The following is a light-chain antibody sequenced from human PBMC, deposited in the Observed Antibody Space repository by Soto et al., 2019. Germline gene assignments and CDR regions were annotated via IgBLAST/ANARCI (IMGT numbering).Light chain of an antibody. V-gene: IGLV2-14*01. CDR1: SSDVGGYNY. CDR2: DVS. CDR3: SSYTCSSTF. Sequence: QSALTQPASVSGSHGQSITSSCTGTSSDVGGYNYVSWYQQHPGKAPKLMIYDVSNRPSGVSNRFSGSKSGNTASLTISGLQAEDEADYYCSSYTCSSTFFGTGTKLTVL. J-gene: IGLJ1*01.